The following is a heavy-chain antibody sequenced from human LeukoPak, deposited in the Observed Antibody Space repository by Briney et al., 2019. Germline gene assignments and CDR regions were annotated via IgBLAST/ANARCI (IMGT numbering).Heavy chain of an antibody. CDR1: GFTFSSYW. J-gene: IGHJ4*02. D-gene: IGHD6-19*01. CDR2: INSDGSST. Sequence: GGSLRLSCAASGFTFSSYWVHWVRQAPGKGLVWVSRINSDGSSTSYADSVKGRFTISRDNAKNTLYLQMNSLRAEDTAVYYCARAPEWLAIYYFDYWGQGTLVTVSS. V-gene: IGHV3-74*01. CDR3: ARAPEWLAIYYFDY.